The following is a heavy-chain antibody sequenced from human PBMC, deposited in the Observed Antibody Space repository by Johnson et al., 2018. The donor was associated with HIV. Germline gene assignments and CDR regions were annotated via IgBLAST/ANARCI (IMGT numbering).Heavy chain of an antibody. D-gene: IGHD3-22*01. J-gene: IGHJ3*02. CDR2: IDWNGGRQ. Sequence: VQLVESGGGVVRPGGSLRLSCAVSGFTFDDYGMTWVRQAPGQGLEWVSSIDWNGGRQRYVDSVRGRFTISRDNAKNSLYMEMNNLRAEDTALYYCARQNYYDSSGQGGGLDIWGQGTMVTVSS. CDR3: ARQNYYDSSGQGGGLDI. CDR1: GFTFDDYG. V-gene: IGHV3-20*04.